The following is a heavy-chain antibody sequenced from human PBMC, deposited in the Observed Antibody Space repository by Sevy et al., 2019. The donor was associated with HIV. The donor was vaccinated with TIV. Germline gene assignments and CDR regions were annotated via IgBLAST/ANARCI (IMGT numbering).Heavy chain of an antibody. V-gene: IGHV1-2*02. CDR1: GYTFTGYY. J-gene: IGHJ6*02. D-gene: IGHD2-2*01. Sequence: ASVKVSCKASGYTFTGYYMHWVRQAPGQGLEWMGWINPNSGGTNYAQKFQGRVTMTRDTSISTAYMELSRLGSDDTAVYYCARYCSSTSCYERVSGMDVWGQGTTVTVSS. CDR2: INPNSGGT. CDR3: ARYCSSTSCYERVSGMDV.